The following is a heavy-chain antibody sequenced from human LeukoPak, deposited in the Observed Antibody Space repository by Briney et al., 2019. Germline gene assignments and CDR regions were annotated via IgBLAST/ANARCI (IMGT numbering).Heavy chain of an antibody. V-gene: IGHV3-23*01. Sequence: PGGSLRLSCAASGFTFSSYARSWVRQAPGKGLEWVSAISGSGGSTYYADSVKGRFTISRDNSKNTLYLQMNSLRAEDTAVYYCAKNPYGRYDSSGYIDHWGQGTLVTVSS. J-gene: IGHJ4*02. D-gene: IGHD3-22*01. CDR3: AKNPYGRYDSSGYIDH. CDR1: GFTFSSYA. CDR2: ISGSGGST.